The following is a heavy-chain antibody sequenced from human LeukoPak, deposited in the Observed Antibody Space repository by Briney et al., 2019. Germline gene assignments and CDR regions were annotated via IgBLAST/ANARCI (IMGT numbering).Heavy chain of an antibody. D-gene: IGHD3-22*01. J-gene: IGHJ4*02. V-gene: IGHV3-30*03. CDR3: ARVLHKRNYDSSVYYGY. CDR1: GFTFSSYG. CDR2: ISYDGSNK. Sequence: PGRSLRLSCAASGFTFSSYGMHWVRQAPGKGLERVAVISYDGSNKDYADSVKGRFTISRDNSKNTLYLQMNSLRAEDTAVYYCARVLHKRNYDSSVYYGYWGQGTLVTVSS.